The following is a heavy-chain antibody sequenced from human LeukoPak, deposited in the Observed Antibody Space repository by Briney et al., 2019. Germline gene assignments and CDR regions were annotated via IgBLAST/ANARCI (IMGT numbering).Heavy chain of an antibody. CDR1: GGSISSSNW. CDR2: IYHSGST. D-gene: IGHD4-23*01. J-gene: IGHJ4*02. V-gene: IGHV4-4*02. CDR3: ARDSLVGTYYYFDF. Sequence: PSGTLSLTCAVSGGSISSSNWWSWVRQPPGKGLEWIGEIYHSGSTIYNPSLKSRVTMSVDTSKNQFSLKLSSVTAADTAVYYCARDSLVGTYYYFDFWGQGTLVTVSS.